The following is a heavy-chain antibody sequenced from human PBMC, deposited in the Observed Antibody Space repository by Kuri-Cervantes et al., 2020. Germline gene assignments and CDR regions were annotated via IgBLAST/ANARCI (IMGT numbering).Heavy chain of an antibody. Sequence: GGSLRLSCAASGFTFSDYYMSWIRQAPGKGLEWVSYISSSGSTIYYADSVKGRFTISRDNAKNSLYLQMNSLRAEDTAVYYCAKLISSVPTHYWGQGTLVTVSS. CDR3: AKLISSVPTHY. D-gene: IGHD2/OR15-2a*01. V-gene: IGHV3-11*01. CDR1: GFTFSDYY. J-gene: IGHJ4*02. CDR2: ISSSGSTI.